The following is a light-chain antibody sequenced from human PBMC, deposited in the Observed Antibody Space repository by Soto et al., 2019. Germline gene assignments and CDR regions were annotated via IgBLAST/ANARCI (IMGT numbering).Light chain of an antibody. CDR3: QQSYGTPLT. CDR2: AAS. CDR1: QSISNY. Sequence: DMEMTQSPSSLSASVGDRVTITCRASQSISNYLNWYQHKPGKVPKLLIYAASSLQSGVPTRFSGSGSGTDFTLTINSLQLEDFATYYCQQSYGTPLTFGGGTKIEIK. V-gene: IGKV1-39*01. J-gene: IGKJ4*01.